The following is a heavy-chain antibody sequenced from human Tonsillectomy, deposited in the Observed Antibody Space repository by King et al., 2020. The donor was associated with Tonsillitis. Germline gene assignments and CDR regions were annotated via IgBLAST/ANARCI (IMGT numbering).Heavy chain of an antibody. CDR2: INSDGSST. CDR3: ARDRGWELLGY. D-gene: IGHD1-26*01. V-gene: IGHV3-74*01. J-gene: IGHJ4*02. CDR1: GFTFSSYW. Sequence: VQLVESGGGLVQPGGSLRLSCAASGFTFSSYWMHWVRQAPGKGPVWVSRINSDGSSTIYADSVKGRFTISRDNSKNTLYLQMNSLRAEDTAVYYCARDRGWELLGYWGQGTLVTVSS.